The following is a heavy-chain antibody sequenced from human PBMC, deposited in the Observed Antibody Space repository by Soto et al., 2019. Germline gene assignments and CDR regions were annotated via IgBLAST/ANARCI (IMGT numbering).Heavy chain of an antibody. Sequence: EVQLVESGGGLVKPGGSLRLSCAASGLTFTDAWMSWVRQAPGKGLEWVGRIKSKTAGGTTDYAAPVKGRFTISRDDSKNTVYLQMNSLKTEDTAMYYCSTLDWNYDSWGQGTRVTVSS. V-gene: IGHV3-15*01. CDR3: STLDWNYDS. D-gene: IGHD1-1*01. CDR2: IKSKTAGGTT. CDR1: GLTFTDAW. J-gene: IGHJ4*02.